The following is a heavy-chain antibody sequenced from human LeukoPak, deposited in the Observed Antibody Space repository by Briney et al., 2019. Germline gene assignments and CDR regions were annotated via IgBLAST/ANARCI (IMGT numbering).Heavy chain of an antibody. CDR2: INQDGSDK. J-gene: IGHJ4*02. CDR1: GFTFSTYW. D-gene: IGHD2-15*01. Sequence: GSLRLSCAASGFTFSTYWMSWVRPAPGKGLEWVANINQDGSDKYYVDSVKGRFTISRDNAKNSLYLQMNSLRAEDTAVYYCARPRYCSSGNCYSDYWGQGALVTVSS. V-gene: IGHV3-7*01. CDR3: ARPRYCSSGNCYSDY.